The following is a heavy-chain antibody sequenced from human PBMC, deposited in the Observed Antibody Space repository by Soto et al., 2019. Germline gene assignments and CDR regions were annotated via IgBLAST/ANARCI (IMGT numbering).Heavy chain of an antibody. D-gene: IGHD1-1*01. CDR2: ISYEGSNT. Sequence: GGSLRLSCVASGFTFDTYGIHWVRQAPGKGLQWVALISYEGSNTYYADSVRGRFTISRDNSKNTLYLQMNTLRPEDTGVYYCARVTPGNNLYYFSGLDFWGQGTSVTVSS. V-gene: IGHV3-30-3*01. CDR1: GFTFDTYG. CDR3: ARVTPGNNLYYFSGLDF. J-gene: IGHJ6*02.